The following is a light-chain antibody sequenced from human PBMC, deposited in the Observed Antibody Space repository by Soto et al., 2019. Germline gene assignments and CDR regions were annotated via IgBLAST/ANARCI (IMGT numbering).Light chain of an antibody. Sequence: QSVLTQPPSVSGAPGRRVTISCTGSSSNIGADYDVNWYRQLPGTAPKLLIYGNSNRPSGVPDRFSGSKSGTSASLAITGLQAEDEGDYYCQSYDSSLSGHWVFGGGTKVTVL. CDR3: QSYDSSLSGHWV. CDR2: GNS. V-gene: IGLV1-40*01. J-gene: IGLJ3*02. CDR1: SSNIGADYD.